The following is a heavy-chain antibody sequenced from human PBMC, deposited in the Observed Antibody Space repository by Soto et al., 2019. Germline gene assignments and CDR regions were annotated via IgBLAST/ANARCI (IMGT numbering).Heavy chain of an antibody. CDR1: GDTFSNFD. Sequence: GASVKVSCKASGDTFSNFDFNWVRQATGQGPEWMGWMYPNNGQTAYARTFQGRVTMTWNSSTSTAYMELSSLRSEDTAVYYCARVMSDGYNFDYWGQGTLVTVSS. J-gene: IGHJ4*02. CDR2: MYPNNGQT. CDR3: ARVMSDGYNFDY. D-gene: IGHD2-21*01. V-gene: IGHV1-8*01.